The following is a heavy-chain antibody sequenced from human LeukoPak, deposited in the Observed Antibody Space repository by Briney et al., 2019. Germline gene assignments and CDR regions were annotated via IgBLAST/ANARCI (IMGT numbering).Heavy chain of an antibody. CDR3: ARADRWLQSRIDY. CDR2: ISYDGSNK. J-gene: IGHJ4*02. CDR1: GFTFSSYS. Sequence: GGSLRLSCAASGFTFSSYSMNWVRQAPGKGLEWVAVISYDGSNKYYADSVRGRFTISRDNSKNALYLQMNSLRAEDTALYYCARADRWLQSRIDYWGQGTPVTVSS. D-gene: IGHD5-24*01. V-gene: IGHV3-30*03.